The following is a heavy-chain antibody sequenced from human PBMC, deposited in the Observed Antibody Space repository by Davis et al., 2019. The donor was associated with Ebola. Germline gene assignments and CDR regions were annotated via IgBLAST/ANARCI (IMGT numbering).Heavy chain of an antibody. CDR3: ARERWIQLWLLDY. J-gene: IGHJ4*02. V-gene: IGHV3-66*01. CDR1: GFSFSSYA. CDR2: IYSGGST. D-gene: IGHD5-18*01. Sequence: GESLKISCAASGFSFSSYAMHWVRQAPGKGLEWVSVIYSGGSTNYADSVKGRFTISRDNSKNTLYLQMNSLRAEDTAVYYCARERWIQLWLLDYWGQGTLVTVSS.